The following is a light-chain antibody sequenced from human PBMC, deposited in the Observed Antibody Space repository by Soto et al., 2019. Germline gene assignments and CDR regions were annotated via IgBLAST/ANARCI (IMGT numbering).Light chain of an antibody. V-gene: IGLV1-40*01. CDR2: VNN. CDR3: QSYDSTLSGSGV. CDR1: SSNIGAGYD. Sequence: QSVLTQSPSVSGAPGQRVTISCTGSSSNIGAGYDVHWYQHLPGTAPKLLIYVNNNRPSGVPDRFSGSKSGTSASLAITGLQAEDEADYYCQSYDSTLSGSGVFGGGTKVTVL. J-gene: IGLJ3*02.